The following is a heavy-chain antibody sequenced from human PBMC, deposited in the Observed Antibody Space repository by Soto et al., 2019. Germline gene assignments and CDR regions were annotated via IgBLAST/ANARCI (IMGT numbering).Heavy chain of an antibody. D-gene: IGHD5-18*01. Sequence: QVQLVESGGDVVQPGRSLRLSCAASGFIFSNYGMHWVRQVPGKGLEWVAVISYDGNDKDHADSVKGRFTICRANHKTTLCLRMRSMRAADTAVYSCAEDRGRQQPNYMGVWGKGTTVTVCS. V-gene: IGHV3-30*18. CDR1: GFIFSNYG. J-gene: IGHJ6*03. CDR2: ISYDGNDK. CDR3: AEDRGRQQPNYMGV.